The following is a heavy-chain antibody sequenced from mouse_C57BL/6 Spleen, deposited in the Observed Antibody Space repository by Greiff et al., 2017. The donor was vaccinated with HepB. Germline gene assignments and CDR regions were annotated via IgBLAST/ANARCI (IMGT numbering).Heavy chain of an antibody. CDR3: ASLYYGSSYVDY. D-gene: IGHD1-1*01. CDR1: GYTFTSYW. Sequence: QVQLQQPGAELVKPGASVKLSCKASGYTFTSYWMQWVKQRPGQGLEWIGEIDPSDSYTNYNQKFKGKATLTVDTSSSTAYMQLSSLTSEDSAVYYCASLYYGSSYVDYWGQGTTLTVSS. V-gene: IGHV1-50*01. J-gene: IGHJ2*01. CDR2: IDPSDSYT.